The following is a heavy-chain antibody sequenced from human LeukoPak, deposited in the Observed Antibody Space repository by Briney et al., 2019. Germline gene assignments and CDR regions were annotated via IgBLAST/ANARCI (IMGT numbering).Heavy chain of an antibody. CDR3: AKSDTAMVYCFDY. Sequence: GGSLRLSCAASGFTFSSYAMSWVRQAPGKGLEWVSAISGSGGSTYYADSVKGRFTIPRDNSKNTLYLQMNSLRAEDTAVYYCAKSDTAMVYCFDYWGQGTLVTVSS. V-gene: IGHV3-23*01. CDR1: GFTFSSYA. D-gene: IGHD5-18*01. J-gene: IGHJ4*02. CDR2: ISGSGGST.